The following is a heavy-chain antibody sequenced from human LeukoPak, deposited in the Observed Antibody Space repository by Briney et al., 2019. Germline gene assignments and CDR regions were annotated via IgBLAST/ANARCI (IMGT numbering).Heavy chain of an antibody. CDR1: GFTFSSYA. CDR2: IGGSGSST. Sequence: GGSLRLSCAASGFTFSSYAMSWVRQAPGKGLEWVSAIGGSGSSTYYAGSVKGRFTISRDNSKNTLYLQMNSLRAEDTAVYYCAKSDTSGPTGHDYWGQGTLVTVSS. D-gene: IGHD3-22*01. V-gene: IGHV3-23*01. CDR3: AKSDTSGPTGHDY. J-gene: IGHJ4*02.